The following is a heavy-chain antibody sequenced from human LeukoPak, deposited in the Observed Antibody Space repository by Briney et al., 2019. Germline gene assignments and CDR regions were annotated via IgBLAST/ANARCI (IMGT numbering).Heavy chain of an antibody. J-gene: IGHJ6*03. CDR3: ARDPNWNREKDMDV. CDR2: IKQDGSAN. D-gene: IGHD1-1*01. Sequence: GXXLRLSCAASGFTFSSFWMSWVRQAPGKGLEWVANIKQDGSANFYVDSVKARFTISRDNANNSLYLQMNSLRAEDTAVYYCARDPNWNREKDMDVWGKGTTVTVSS. CDR1: GFTFSSFW. V-gene: IGHV3-7*01.